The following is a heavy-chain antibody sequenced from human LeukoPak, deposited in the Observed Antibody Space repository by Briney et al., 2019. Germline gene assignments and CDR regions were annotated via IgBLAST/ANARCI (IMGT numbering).Heavy chain of an antibody. CDR1: GYTFTDYY. V-gene: IGHV1-2*02. D-gene: IGHD4-17*01. CDR3: VTETTGTPRGVY. CDR2: INPNSGAT. Sequence: GASVKVSCKASGYTFTDYYIQWVRQAPGQGLEWMGRINPNSGATTYAQQFQGRVTMTRDTSITTAYMEVSRLTSDDTAVYYCVTETTGTPRGVYWGLGTLVTVSS. J-gene: IGHJ4*02.